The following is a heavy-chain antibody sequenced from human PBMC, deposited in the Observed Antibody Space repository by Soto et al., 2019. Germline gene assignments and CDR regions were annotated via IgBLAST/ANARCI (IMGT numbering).Heavy chain of an antibody. V-gene: IGHV4-4*02. D-gene: IGHD6-19*01. J-gene: IGHJ4*02. CDR2: INHSGST. CDR3: ARCFGWYAIDH. CDR1: SASIITEQR. Sequence: QMQLQESGPGLVKPSETLALTCAVSSASIITEQRWTWVRQPPGKGLEWIGEINHSGSTNNNPSLRSRVTMSVDKSNNQFSLNLNSVTAADTALYYCARCFGWYAIDHWGQGTLVIVSS.